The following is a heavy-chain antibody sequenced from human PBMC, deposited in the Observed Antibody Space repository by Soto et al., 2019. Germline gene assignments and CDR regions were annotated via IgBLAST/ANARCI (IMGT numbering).Heavy chain of an antibody. CDR3: ARDRRLRFLVLGGYYGMDV. Sequence: GASVKVSCKASGYTFTSYGISWVRQAPGQGLEWMGWISAYNGNTNYAQKLQGRVTMTTDTSTSTAYMELRSLRSDDTAVYYCARDRRLRFLVLGGYYGMDVWGQGTTVTVSS. CDR1: GYTFTSYG. CDR2: ISAYNGNT. D-gene: IGHD3-3*01. V-gene: IGHV1-18*01. J-gene: IGHJ6*02.